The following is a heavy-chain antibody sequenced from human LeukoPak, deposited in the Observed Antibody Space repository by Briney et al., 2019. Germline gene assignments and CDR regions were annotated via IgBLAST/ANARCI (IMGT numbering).Heavy chain of an antibody. V-gene: IGHV1-2*02. D-gene: IGHD1-14*01. CDR3: AGGGWAPENWFDP. CDR1: GYTSTDYY. CDR2: INPHSGGT. Sequence: GASVKVSCKASGYTSTDYYMHWVRQAPGQGLEWMGWINPHSGGTDHAQKFQGRVTITADESTSTAYMELSSLRSEDTAVYYCAGGGWAPENWFDPWGQGTLVTVSS. J-gene: IGHJ5*02.